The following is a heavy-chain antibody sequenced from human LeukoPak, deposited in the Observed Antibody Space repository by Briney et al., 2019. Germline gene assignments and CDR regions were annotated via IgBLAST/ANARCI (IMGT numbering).Heavy chain of an antibody. CDR1: GFTVSSNY. V-gene: IGHV3-53*01. CDR2: IYSGGST. CDR3: ARDYSSPGEYYYMDV. D-gene: IGHD6-13*01. J-gene: IGHJ6*03. Sequence: GGSLRLSCAASGFTVSSNYMSWVRQAPGKGLEWVSVIYSGGSTYYADSVKGRFTISRGNSKNTLYLQMNSLRAEDTAVYYCARDYSSPGEYYYMDVWGKGTTVTVSS.